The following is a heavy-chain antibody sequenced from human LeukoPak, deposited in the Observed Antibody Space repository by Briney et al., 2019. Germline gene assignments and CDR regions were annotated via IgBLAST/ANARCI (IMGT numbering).Heavy chain of an antibody. V-gene: IGHV4-34*01. CDR1: GGSFSGYY. CDR3: ARLGAAWEGVVVDY. J-gene: IGHJ4*02. CDR2: INHSGST. Sequence: SETLSLTCAVYGGSFSGYYWSWIRQPPGKGLEWIGEINHSGSTNYNPSLKSRVTISVDTSKNQFSLKLSSVTAADTAVYYCARLGAAWEGVVVDYWGQGTLVTVSS. D-gene: IGHD6-13*01.